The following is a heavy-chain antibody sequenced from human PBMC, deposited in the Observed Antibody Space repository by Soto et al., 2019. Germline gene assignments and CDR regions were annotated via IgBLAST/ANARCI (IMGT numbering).Heavy chain of an antibody. J-gene: IGHJ4*02. CDR2: INHSGST. CDR1: GGSFSGYY. D-gene: IGHD6-13*01. CDR3: ARGIAAAGTAWGY. Sequence: SETLSLTCAVYGGSFSGYYWSWIRQPPGKGLEWIGEINHSGSTNYNPSLKSRVTISVDTSKNQFSLKLSSVTAADTAVYYCARGIAAAGTAWGYWGQGTLVTVSS. V-gene: IGHV4-34*01.